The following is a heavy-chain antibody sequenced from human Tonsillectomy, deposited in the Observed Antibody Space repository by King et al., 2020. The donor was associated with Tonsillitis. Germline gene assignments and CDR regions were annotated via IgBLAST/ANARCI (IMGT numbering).Heavy chain of an antibody. V-gene: IGHV3-30-3*01. J-gene: IGHJ6*02. CDR2: ISYDGSNK. Sequence: VQLVESGGGVVQPGRSLRLSCAASGFTFSSYAMHWVRQAPGKGLEWVALISYDGSNKYHADSAKGRFTISRDNSKTTLFLQMNSLRGEDTAVYYCARGGNMVRGTDYYYCGLDVWGQGTTVTVSS. D-gene: IGHD3-10*01. CDR1: GFTFSSYA. CDR3: ARGGNMVRGTDYYYCGLDV.